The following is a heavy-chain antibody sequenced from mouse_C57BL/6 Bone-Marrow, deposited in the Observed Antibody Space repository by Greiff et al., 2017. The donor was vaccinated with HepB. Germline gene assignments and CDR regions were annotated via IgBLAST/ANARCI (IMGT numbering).Heavy chain of an antibody. CDR1: GFTFSDYY. CDR2: ISNGGGST. D-gene: IGHD1-1*01. V-gene: IGHV5-12*01. CDR3: AILLRVDY. J-gene: IGHJ4*01. Sequence: EVKLMESGGGLVQPGGSLKLSCAASGFTFSDYYMYWVRQTPEKRLEWVAYISNGGGSTYYPDTVKGRFTISRDNAKNTLYLQMSRLKSEDTAMYYCAILLRVDYWGQGTSVTVSS.